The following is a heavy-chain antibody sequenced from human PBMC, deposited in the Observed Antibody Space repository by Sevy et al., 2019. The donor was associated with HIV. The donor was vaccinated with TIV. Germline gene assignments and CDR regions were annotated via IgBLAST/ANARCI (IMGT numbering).Heavy chain of an antibody. CDR2: ISYDGSNK. V-gene: IGHV3-30-3*01. CDR1: GFTFSSYA. D-gene: IGHD6-13*01. Sequence: GGSLRLSCAASGFTFSSYAMHWVRQAPGKGLEWVAVISYDGSNKYYADSVKGRFTISRDNSKNMLYLQMNSLRAEDTAVDYCASDRGVAAAGSWGYYYYGMDVWGQGTTVTVSS. J-gene: IGHJ6*02. CDR3: ASDRGVAAAGSWGYYYYGMDV.